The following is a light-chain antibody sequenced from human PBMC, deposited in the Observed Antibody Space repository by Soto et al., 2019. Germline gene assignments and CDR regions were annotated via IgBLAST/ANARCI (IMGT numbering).Light chain of an antibody. CDR3: QQYGSSPAT. V-gene: IGKV3-20*01. CDR1: QSVSSSY. J-gene: IGKJ1*01. Sequence: EIVVTQSPGTLSLSPAERATLSCRASQSVSSSYLAWYQQKPGQAPRLLIYGASSRATGIPDRFSGSGSGTDFTLTISRLEPEDFAVYYCQQYGSSPATFGQGTKVEIK. CDR2: GAS.